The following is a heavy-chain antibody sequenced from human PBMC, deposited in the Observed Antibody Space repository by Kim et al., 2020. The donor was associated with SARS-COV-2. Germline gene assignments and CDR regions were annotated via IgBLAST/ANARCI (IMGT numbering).Heavy chain of an antibody. CDR1: GYTFSTYA. J-gene: IGHJ4*02. CDR3: ARSGFSAYGYAY. D-gene: IGHD5-12*01. V-gene: IGHV1-3*01. Sequence: ASVKVSCKASGYTFSTYAIHWVRQAPGQRLEWMGWINGGDGDTRYSQRFQGRLSVTRDTSASTAYMELSSLTSEDTAVYFCARSGFSAYGYAYWGQGTLVTVSS. CDR2: INGGDGDT.